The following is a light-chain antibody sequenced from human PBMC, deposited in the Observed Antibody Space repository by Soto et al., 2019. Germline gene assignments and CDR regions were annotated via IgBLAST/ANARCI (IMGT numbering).Light chain of an antibody. Sequence: DIQMTQSLSSVSASVGDRVTITCRATQAIGSWFAWYQQKPGKSPKLLISSISNLESGVPSRFSGSGSGTHFTLTISGLQPEDFATYYCQQGDSMPFTFGGGTKV. CDR1: QAIGSW. V-gene: IGKV1-12*01. J-gene: IGKJ4*01. CDR2: SIS. CDR3: QQGDSMPFT.